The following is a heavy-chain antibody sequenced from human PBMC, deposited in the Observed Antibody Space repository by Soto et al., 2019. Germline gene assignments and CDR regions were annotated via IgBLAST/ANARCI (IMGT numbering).Heavy chain of an antibody. D-gene: IGHD3-22*01. CDR1: RFTFSDYY. J-gene: IGHJ4*02. CDR2: ISSSGDTI. CDR3: ARDWAYYGSSGYYGGYFDY. Sequence: VGSLRLSCAASRFTFSDYYMSWIRQAPGKGLEWVSYISSSGDTIYYADSVKGRFTISRDNAQKSLYLQMNSLRAEDTAVYYCARDWAYYGSSGYYGGYFDYWGQGTLVTVSS. V-gene: IGHV3-11*01.